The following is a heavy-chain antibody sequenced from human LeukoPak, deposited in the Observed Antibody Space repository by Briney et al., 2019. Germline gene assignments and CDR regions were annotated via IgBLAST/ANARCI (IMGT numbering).Heavy chain of an antibody. V-gene: IGHV3-23*01. CDR3: ARDAAYYDILTGYCDY. CDR1: GFTFSSYA. Sequence: PGGSLRLSCAASGFTFSSYAMSWVRQAPGKGLEWVSAISGSGGSTYYADSVKGRFTISRDNSKNTLYLQMNSLRAEDTAVYYCARDAAYYDILTGYCDYWGQGTLVTVSS. D-gene: IGHD3-9*01. J-gene: IGHJ4*02. CDR2: ISGSGGST.